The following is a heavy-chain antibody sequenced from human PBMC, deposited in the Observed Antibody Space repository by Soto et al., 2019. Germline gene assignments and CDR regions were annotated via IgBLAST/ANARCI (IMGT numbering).Heavy chain of an antibody. CDR3: ARPYDYSSNWLDP. CDR1: GGPISSSNW. Sequence: SETLSLTCAVSGGPISSSNWWSWVRQPPGKGLEWIGEIYHSGSTNYNPSLKSRVTISVDKSKNQFSLKLSSVTAADTAVYSCARPYDYSSNWLDPWGQGTLVTVSS. D-gene: IGHD4-4*01. CDR2: IYHSGST. V-gene: IGHV4-4*02. J-gene: IGHJ5*02.